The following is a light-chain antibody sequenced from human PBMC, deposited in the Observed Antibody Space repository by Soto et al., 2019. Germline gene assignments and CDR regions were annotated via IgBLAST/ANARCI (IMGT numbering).Light chain of an antibody. CDR3: QXXXXXSXVV. CDR1: KLGDKF. V-gene: IGLV3-1*01. Sequence: SYELTQPPSVSVSPGQTASITCSGDKLGDKFTCWYQQKPGQSPVLLIYQDTRRPSGIPERFSGSNSGNTTTLTISGTQAMDEADYYCQXXXXXSXVVFGGGTKVTVL. J-gene: IGLJ2*01. CDR2: QDT.